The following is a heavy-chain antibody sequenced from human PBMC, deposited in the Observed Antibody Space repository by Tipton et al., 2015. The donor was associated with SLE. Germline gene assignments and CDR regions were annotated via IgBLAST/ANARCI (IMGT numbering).Heavy chain of an antibody. J-gene: IGHJ4*02. CDR2: INHSGST. Sequence: TLSLTCAVYGGSFSGYYWSWIRQSPGKGLEWIGEINHSGSTNYNPSLKSRVTISVDTSKNQFSLKLTSVTAADTAVYYCARDGRIGDPRDYWGQGTLVTVSS. CDR1: GGSFSGYY. CDR3: ARDGRIGDPRDY. D-gene: IGHD4-17*01. V-gene: IGHV4-34*01.